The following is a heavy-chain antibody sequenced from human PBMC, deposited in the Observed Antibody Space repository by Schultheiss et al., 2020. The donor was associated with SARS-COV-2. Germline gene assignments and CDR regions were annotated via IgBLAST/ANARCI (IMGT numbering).Heavy chain of an antibody. CDR1: GFTFSSYW. CDR2: ISGSGGST. D-gene: IGHD2-2*01. Sequence: GGSLRLSCAASGFTFSSYWMHWVRQAPGKGLEWVSAISGSGGSTYYADSVKGRFTISRDNSKNTLYLQMNSLRAEDTAVYYCAKYFHIVVVPAAMDYWGQGTLVTVSS. V-gene: IGHV3-23*01. J-gene: IGHJ4*02. CDR3: AKYFHIVVVPAAMDY.